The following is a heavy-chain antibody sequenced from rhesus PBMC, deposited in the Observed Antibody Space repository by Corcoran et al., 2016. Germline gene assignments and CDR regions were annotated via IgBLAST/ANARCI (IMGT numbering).Heavy chain of an antibody. CDR1: GGSISGYY. J-gene: IGHJ4*01. V-gene: IGHV4-143*01. D-gene: IGHD2-15*01. CDR3: ARGSSTYCSSYFDY. CDR2: IDGGSGST. Sequence: QVQLPESGPGVVKPSATLSLTCSVSGGSISGYYLWNWIRQPPGKGLEWIGYIDGGSGSTSYSPSLKSRVIISIDTSKNQFSLNLASVTAADTAVYYCARGSSTYCSSYFDYWGQGVLVTVSS.